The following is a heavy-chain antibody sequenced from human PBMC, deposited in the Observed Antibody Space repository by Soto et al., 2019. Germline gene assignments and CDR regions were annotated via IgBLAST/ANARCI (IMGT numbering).Heavy chain of an antibody. CDR1: GFTFINYA. Sequence: EVQVLESGGGLVQPGGSLRLSCAGSGFTFINYAMNWVRQAPGKGLEWVSSISGGGDAAFFPDSVRGRFTISRDNSKNTVNLQMNSLGVDDTAVYYCARKILGSTTRPNYWDFDLWGRGTLVTVSS. V-gene: IGHV3-23*01. D-gene: IGHD7-27*01. CDR3: ARKILGSTTRPNYWDFDL. J-gene: IGHJ2*01. CDR2: ISGGGDAA.